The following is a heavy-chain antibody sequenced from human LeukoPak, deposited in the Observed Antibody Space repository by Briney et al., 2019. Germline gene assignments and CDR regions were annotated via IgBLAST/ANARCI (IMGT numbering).Heavy chain of an antibody. V-gene: IGHV4-31*03. CDR3: ARDLYYDFWSGTPIGWFDP. CDR1: GGSISSGGYY. D-gene: IGHD3-3*01. Sequence: SETLSLTCTVSGGSISSGGYYWSWIRQHPGKGLEWIGYIYYSGSTYYNPSLKSRVTISVDTSKNQFSLKLSSVTAADTAVYYCARDLYYDFWSGTPIGWFDPWGQGTLVTVSS. CDR2: IYYSGST. J-gene: IGHJ5*02.